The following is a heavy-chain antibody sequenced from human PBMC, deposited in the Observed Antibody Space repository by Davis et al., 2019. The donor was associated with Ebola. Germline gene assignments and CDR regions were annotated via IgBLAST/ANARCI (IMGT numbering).Heavy chain of an antibody. CDR3: ASEGRYFDWLFTRFDP. CDR1: GGSINSFL. Sequence: SETLSLTCSVSGGSINSFLWTWIRQPPGKGLEWVGCMFYNGDTKYNPALESRVTISVDRSKNQFSLKLSSVTAADTAVYYCASEGRYFDWLFTRFDPWGQGTLVTVSS. J-gene: IGHJ5*02. D-gene: IGHD3-9*01. V-gene: IGHV4-59*08. CDR2: MFYNGDT.